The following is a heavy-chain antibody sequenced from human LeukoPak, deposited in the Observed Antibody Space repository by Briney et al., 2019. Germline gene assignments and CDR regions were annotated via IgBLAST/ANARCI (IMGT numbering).Heavy chain of an antibody. D-gene: IGHD2/OR15-2a*01. Sequence: WGSLRLSCAASGFTFSSYSMNWVRQAPGKGLEWVSSISSSSSYIYYVDSVKGRFTISRDNAKNSLYLQMNSLRAEDTAVYYCARELIGDYYYMDVWGKGTTVTVSS. CDR1: GFTFSSYS. V-gene: IGHV3-21*01. CDR2: ISSSSSYI. J-gene: IGHJ6*03. CDR3: ARELIGDYYYMDV.